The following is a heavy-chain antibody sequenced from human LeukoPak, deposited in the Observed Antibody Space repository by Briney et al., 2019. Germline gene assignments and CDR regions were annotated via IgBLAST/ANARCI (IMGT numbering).Heavy chain of an antibody. D-gene: IGHD6-13*01. CDR2: ISYDGSNK. CDR3: AKDLLYSSSWYYYYGMDV. V-gene: IGHV3-30*18. Sequence: GGSLRLSCAASGFTFSSYGMHWVRQAPGKGLEWVADISYDGSNKYYADSVKGRFTISRDNSKNTLYLQMNSLRAKDTAVYYCAKDLLYSSSWYYYYGMDVWGKGTTVTVSS. CDR1: GFTFSSYG. J-gene: IGHJ6*04.